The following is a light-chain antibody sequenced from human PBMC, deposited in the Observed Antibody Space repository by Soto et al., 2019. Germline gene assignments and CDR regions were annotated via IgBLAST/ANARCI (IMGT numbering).Light chain of an antibody. Sequence: QSVLTQPPSASGTPGQRVTISCSGSSSNIGSNYVYWYQQLPGTAPKLLIYRNNQRPSGVPDRFSGSKSGTSASLAISGLRSGDEADYYCAAWDDSLSGSDVFGTGTKVTVL. V-gene: IGLV1-47*01. CDR3: AAWDDSLSGSDV. J-gene: IGLJ1*01. CDR2: RNN. CDR1: SSNIGSNY.